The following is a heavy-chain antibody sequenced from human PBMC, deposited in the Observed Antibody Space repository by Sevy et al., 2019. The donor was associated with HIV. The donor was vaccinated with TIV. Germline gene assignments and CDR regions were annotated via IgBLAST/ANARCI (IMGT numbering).Heavy chain of an antibody. D-gene: IGHD6-13*01. CDR2: ISWKSGSI. J-gene: IGHJ4*02. CDR3: AKDRSGSWSVDY. CDR1: GFTFDDYA. Sequence: GGSLRLSCAASGFTFDDYAMHWVRQAPGKGLEWVSGISWKSGSIGYADSVKGRFTISRDNSKNTVYLQMNSLRPDDTAIYYCAKDRSGSWSVDYWGQGTLVTVSS. V-gene: IGHV3-9*01.